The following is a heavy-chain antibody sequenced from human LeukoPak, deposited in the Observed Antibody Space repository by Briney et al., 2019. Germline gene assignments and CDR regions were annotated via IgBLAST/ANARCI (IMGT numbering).Heavy chain of an antibody. D-gene: IGHD2-2*01. V-gene: IGHV4-38-2*02. CDR3: ARDPRWLTPDCTSTSCYENYFDP. CDR1: GYSISSGYQ. J-gene: IGHJ5*02. Sequence: SESLSLTCAVSGYSISSGYQWAWIRQSPGKGLEWIGSIYHSGSAHYNPSLKSRVTISVETSKNQFSLKMYSVTAADTAVYYCARDPRWLTPDCTSTSCYENYFDPWGQGTLVTVSS. CDR2: IYHSGSA.